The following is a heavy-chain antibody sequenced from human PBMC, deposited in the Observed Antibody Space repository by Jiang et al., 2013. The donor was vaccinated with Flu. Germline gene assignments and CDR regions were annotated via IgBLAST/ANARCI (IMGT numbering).Heavy chain of an antibody. CDR1: GGSISSYY. J-gene: IGHJ5*02. CDR2: IYYSGST. Sequence: SLTCTVSGGSISSYYWSWIRQPPGKGLEWIGYIYYSGSTNYNPSLKSRVTISVDTSKNQFSLKLSSVTAADTAVYYCATSYYYDSSGYYFAWGQGTLVTVSS. CDR3: ATSYYYDSSGYYFA. V-gene: IGHV4-59*08. D-gene: IGHD3-22*01.